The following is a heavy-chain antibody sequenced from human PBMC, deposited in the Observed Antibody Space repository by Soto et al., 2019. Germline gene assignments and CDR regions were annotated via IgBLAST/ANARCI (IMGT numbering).Heavy chain of an antibody. Sequence: QVQLVESGGGVVQPGRSLRLSCAASGFTFSSYGMHWVRQAPGKGLEWVAVIWYDGSNKYYADSVKGRFTISRDNSKNTLYLQMYSLRAEDTAVYYCARDRAIYCSGGSCYTEYYYYYYMDVWGKGTTVTVSS. CDR1: GFTFSSYG. J-gene: IGHJ6*03. CDR3: ARDRAIYCSGGSCYTEYYYYYYMDV. V-gene: IGHV3-33*01. D-gene: IGHD2-15*01. CDR2: IWYDGSNK.